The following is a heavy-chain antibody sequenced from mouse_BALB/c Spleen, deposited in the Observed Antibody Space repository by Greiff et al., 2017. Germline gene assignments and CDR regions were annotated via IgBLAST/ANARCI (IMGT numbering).Heavy chain of an antibody. CDR2: IWAGGST. V-gene: IGHV2-9*02. D-gene: IGHD1-1*01. J-gene: IGHJ3*01. Sequence: QVQLKESGPGLVAPSQSLSITCTVSGFSLTSYGVHWVRQPPGKGLEWLGVIWAGGSTNYNSALMSRLSISIDNSKSQVFLKMNSLQTDDTAMYYCAREGYYGSKFAYWGQGTLVTVSA. CDR3: AREGYYGSKFAY. CDR1: GFSLTSYG.